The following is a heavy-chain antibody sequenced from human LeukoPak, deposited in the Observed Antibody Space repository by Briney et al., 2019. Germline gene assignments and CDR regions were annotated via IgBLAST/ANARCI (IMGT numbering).Heavy chain of an antibody. J-gene: IGHJ1*01. D-gene: IGHD3-22*01. V-gene: IGHV4-59*01. Sequence: SETMSLTCTVSGVSISSYYWSWIRKPPGKGLEWIGYIYYSGSTNYNPSLKSRITISLDTSKNQFSLKLSSVTAADTAVYYCAGAVVITSAEYFQHWGQGTLVTVSS. CDR3: AGAVVITSAEYFQH. CDR2: IYYSGST. CDR1: GVSISSYY.